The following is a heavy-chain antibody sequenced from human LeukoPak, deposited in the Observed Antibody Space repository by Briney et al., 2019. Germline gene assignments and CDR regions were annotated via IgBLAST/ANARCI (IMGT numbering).Heavy chain of an antibody. CDR2: ISYDGSNK. Sequence: PGRSLRLSCAASGFTFSSYAMHWVRQAPGKGLEWVAVISYDGSNKYYADSVKGRFTISRDNSKNTLYLQMNSLRAEDTAVYYCAKDIEPDTAMVYYFDYWGQGTLVTVSS. J-gene: IGHJ4*02. V-gene: IGHV3-30-3*01. D-gene: IGHD5-18*01. CDR3: AKDIEPDTAMVYYFDY. CDR1: GFTFSSYA.